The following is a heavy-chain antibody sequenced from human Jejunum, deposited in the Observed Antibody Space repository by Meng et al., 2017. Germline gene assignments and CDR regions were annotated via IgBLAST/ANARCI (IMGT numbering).Heavy chain of an antibody. CDR2: IYYSGST. CDR1: GGSISSYY. Sequence: GSLRLSCSVSGGSISSYYWSWIRQPPGKGLEWIGYIYYSGSTNYNPSLKSRVTISVDTSKNQFSLKLSSVTAADTAVYYCASSYCGGDCGYYYNYGMEVWGQGTTVTVSS. D-gene: IGHD2-21*02. J-gene: IGHJ6*02. CDR3: ASSYCGGDCGYYYNYGMEV. V-gene: IGHV4-59*01.